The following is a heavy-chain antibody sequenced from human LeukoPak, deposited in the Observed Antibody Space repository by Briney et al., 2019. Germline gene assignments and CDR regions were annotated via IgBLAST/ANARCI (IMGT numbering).Heavy chain of an antibody. D-gene: IGHD4-17*01. Sequence: GGSLRLSCAASGFTFSNYWMHWVRQAPGKGLEWVSAISAGSTNIYYADSVKGRFTVSRDNSKNTLYLQMNSLRAEDTAIYYCARKSMTTGYHDYWGQGTLVTVSS. CDR3: ARKSMTTGYHDY. V-gene: IGHV3-23*01. J-gene: IGHJ4*02. CDR1: GFTFSNYW. CDR2: ISAGSTNI.